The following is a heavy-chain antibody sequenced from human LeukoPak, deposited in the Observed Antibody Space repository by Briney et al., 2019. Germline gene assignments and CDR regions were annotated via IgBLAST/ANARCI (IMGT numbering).Heavy chain of an antibody. V-gene: IGHV3-15*01. CDR2: IKSKISGGTT. D-gene: IGHD3-10*01. Sequence: GGSLRLSCAASGFTFSNAWMYWVRQAPGKGLEWVGRIKSKISGGTTDYAARVKGRFTISRDDSKNTLYLQMNSLKTEDTAVYYCTTDAPYYYGSGTKTDAFDLWGQGTMVTVSS. CDR3: TTDAPYYYGSGTKTDAFDL. CDR1: GFTFSNAW. J-gene: IGHJ3*01.